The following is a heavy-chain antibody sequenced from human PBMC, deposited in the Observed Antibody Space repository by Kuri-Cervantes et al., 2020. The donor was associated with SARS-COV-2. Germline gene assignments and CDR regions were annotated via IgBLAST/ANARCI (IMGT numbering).Heavy chain of an antibody. J-gene: IGHJ4*02. CDR1: GYTFTSYD. CDR3: TSSMGVRGVMGGFDY. CDR2: FDPEDGET. Sequence: ASVKVSCKASGYTFTSYDISWVRQAPGKGLEWMGGFDPEDGETIYAQKFQGRVTMTEDTSTDTAYMELSSLRSEDTAVYYCTSSMGVRGVMGGFDYWGQGALVTVSS. D-gene: IGHD3-10*01. V-gene: IGHV1-24*01.